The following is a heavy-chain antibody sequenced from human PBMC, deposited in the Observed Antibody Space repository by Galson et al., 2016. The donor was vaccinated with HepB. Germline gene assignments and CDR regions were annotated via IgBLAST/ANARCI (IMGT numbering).Heavy chain of an antibody. CDR3: ANVDSAGY. D-gene: IGHD3/OR15-3a*01. J-gene: IGHJ4*02. CDR2: ITGSGTST. V-gene: IGHV3-23*01. CDR1: GFTLSDFA. Sequence: SLRLSCALSGFTLSDFAMSWVRQAPGRGLEWVSTITGSGTSTYYAASVMGRFTISRDNFKRLLYLHMNSLRAEDSAVYYCANVDSAGYWGQGTLVTVSS.